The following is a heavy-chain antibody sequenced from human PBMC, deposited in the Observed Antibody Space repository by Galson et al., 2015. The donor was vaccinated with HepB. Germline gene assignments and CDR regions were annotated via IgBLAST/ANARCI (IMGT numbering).Heavy chain of an antibody. D-gene: IGHD5-12*01. CDR3: AKLAIRGYSGYDLWDNWFDP. CDR1: GFTFSSYA. Sequence: SLRLSCAASGFTFSSYAMHWVRQAPGKGLEWVAVISYDGSNKYYADSVKGRFTISRDNSKNTLYLQMNSLRAEDTAVYYCAKLAIRGYSGYDLWDNWFDPWGQGTLVTVSS. V-gene: IGHV3-30-3*01. J-gene: IGHJ5*02. CDR2: ISYDGSNK.